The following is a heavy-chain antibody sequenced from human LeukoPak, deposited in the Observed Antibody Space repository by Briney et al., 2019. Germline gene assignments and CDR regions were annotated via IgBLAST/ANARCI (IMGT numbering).Heavy chain of an antibody. CDR3: ASGGTVAPYWYFDL. D-gene: IGHD3-16*01. CDR2: IIPIFGTA. J-gene: IGHJ2*01. V-gene: IGHV1-69*05. Sequence: SVKVSCKASGGTFSSYAISWVRQAPGQGLKWMGGIIPIFGTANYAQKFQGRVTITTDESTSTAYMELSSLRSEDTAVYYCASGGTVAPYWYFDLWGRGTLVTVS. CDR1: GGTFSSYA.